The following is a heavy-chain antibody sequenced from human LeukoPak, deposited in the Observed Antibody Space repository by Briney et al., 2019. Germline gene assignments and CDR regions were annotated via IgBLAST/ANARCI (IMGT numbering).Heavy chain of an antibody. V-gene: IGHV3-23*01. CDR3: AREAGRVVGAINYYYGMDV. CDR1: GFTFSSYA. J-gene: IGHJ6*02. Sequence: GGSLRLSCAASGFTFSSYAMSWVRQAPGKGLEWVSAISGSGGSTYYADSVKGRFTISRDNSKNTLYLQMNSLRAEDTAVYYCAREAGRVVGAINYYYGMDVWGQGTTVTVSS. D-gene: IGHD1-26*01. CDR2: ISGSGGST.